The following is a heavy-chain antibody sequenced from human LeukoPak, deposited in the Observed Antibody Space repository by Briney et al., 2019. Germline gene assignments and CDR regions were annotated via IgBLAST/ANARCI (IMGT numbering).Heavy chain of an antibody. D-gene: IGHD3-10*01. Sequence: SQTLSLTCAVSGGSISIGGYSWSWIRQPPGKGLEWIGYIYHSGSTYYNPSLKSRVTISVDRSKNQFSLKLSSVTAADTAVYYCAREVTKTVVRGVKGAFDIWGQGTMVTVSS. CDR3: AREVTKTVVRGVKGAFDI. J-gene: IGHJ3*02. CDR1: GGSISIGGYS. CDR2: IYHSGST. V-gene: IGHV4-30-2*01.